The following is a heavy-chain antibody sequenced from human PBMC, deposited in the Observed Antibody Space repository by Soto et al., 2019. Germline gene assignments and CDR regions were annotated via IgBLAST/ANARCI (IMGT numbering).Heavy chain of an antibody. CDR2: ISGSGGST. CDR1: GFTFSSYA. J-gene: IGHJ4*02. V-gene: IGHV3-23*01. Sequence: EVQLLESGGGLVQPGGSLRLSCAASGFTFSSYAMSWVRQAPGKGLEWVSAISGSGGSTYYADSVKGRFTISRDNSKNPRYLQMNGLRAEDTAVYYCAYSSTPFDYWGQGTLVTVSS. CDR3: AYSSTPFDY. D-gene: IGHD6-13*01.